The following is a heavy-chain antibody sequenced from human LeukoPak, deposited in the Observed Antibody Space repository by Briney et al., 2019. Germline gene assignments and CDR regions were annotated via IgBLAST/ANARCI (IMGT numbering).Heavy chain of an antibody. CDR2: ISGSGGST. D-gene: IGHD2-2*01. J-gene: IGHJ4*02. CDR1: GFTFSSYS. Sequence: GGSLRLSCAASGFTFSSYSMNWVRQAPGKGLEWVSAISGSGGSTYYADSVKGRFTISRDNSKNTLYLQMNSLRAEDTAVYYCAKDRWGYQLPLDYWGQGTLVTVSS. CDR3: AKDRWGYQLPLDY. V-gene: IGHV3-23*01.